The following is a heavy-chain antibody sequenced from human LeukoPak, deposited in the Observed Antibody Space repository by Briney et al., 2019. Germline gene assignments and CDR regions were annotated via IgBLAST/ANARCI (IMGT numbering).Heavy chain of an antibody. CDR1: GVTFSSQA. CDR2: FTGSAGDT. J-gene: IGHJ5*02. Sequence: PGGSLRLSCAASGVTFSSQALSWVRQAPGRGLEWVSSFTGSAGDTYYAVSVKGRFTLSRDNSKNTVYLQMNSLRAEDTAVYYCAAGGGNTLDPWGQGTLVTVSS. CDR3: AAGGGNTLDP. V-gene: IGHV3-23*01. D-gene: IGHD1/OR15-1a*01.